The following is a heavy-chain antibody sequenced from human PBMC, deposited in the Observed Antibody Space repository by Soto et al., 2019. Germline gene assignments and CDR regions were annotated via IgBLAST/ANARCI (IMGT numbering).Heavy chain of an antibody. Sequence: GGSLRLSRAASGFTRSSYGRHWVRQAPGNWLDWVAVIWYDGSNKYYADSVKGRFTISRDNSKNTLYLQMNSLRAEDTAVYYCARERIAVAGLFDYWGQGTLVTVSS. CDR1: GFTRSSYG. V-gene: IGHV3-33*01. CDR3: ARERIAVAGLFDY. D-gene: IGHD6-19*01. J-gene: IGHJ4*02. CDR2: IWYDGSNK.